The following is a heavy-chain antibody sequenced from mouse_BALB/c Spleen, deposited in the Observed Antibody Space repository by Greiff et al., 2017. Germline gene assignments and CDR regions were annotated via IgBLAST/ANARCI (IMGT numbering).Heavy chain of an antibody. CDR2: INPYNDGT. D-gene: IGHD2-14*01. CDR1: GYTFTSYV. V-gene: IGHV1-14*01. J-gene: IGHJ4*01. CDR3: ARRYVYYAMDY. Sequence: EVKLVESGPELVKPGASVKMSCKASGYTFTSYVMHWVKQKPGQGLEWIGYINPYNDGTKYNEKFKGKATLTSDKSSSTAYMELSSLTSEDSAVYYCARRYVYYAMDYWGQGTSVTVSS.